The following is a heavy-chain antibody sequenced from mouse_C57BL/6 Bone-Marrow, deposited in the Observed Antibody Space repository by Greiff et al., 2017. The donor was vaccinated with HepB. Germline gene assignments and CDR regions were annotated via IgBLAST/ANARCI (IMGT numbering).Heavy chain of an antibody. CDR1: GYTFTSYW. CDR3: ARYGYY. Sequence: VQLQQSGAELVKPGASVKLSCKASGYTFTSYWMQWVKQRPGQGLEWIGEIDPSDSYTNYNQKFKGKATLTVDTSSSTAYMQLSSLTSEDSAVYYCARYGYYWGQGTTLTVSS. V-gene: IGHV1-50*01. D-gene: IGHD2-2*01. CDR2: IDPSDSYT. J-gene: IGHJ2*01.